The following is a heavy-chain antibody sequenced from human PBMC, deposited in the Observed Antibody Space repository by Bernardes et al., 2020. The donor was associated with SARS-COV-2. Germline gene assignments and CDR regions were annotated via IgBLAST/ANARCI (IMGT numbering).Heavy chain of an antibody. Sequence: GGSLRLSCAASGFTFDDYTMHWIRQAPGKGLEWVSLVRWNGDTTNYADSVKGRFIISRDSSRSTLHLQMNSLKKEDTALHYCATERQSLTSFAVGHDAFVLWGEVTMVTDTS. CDR2: VRWNGDTT. D-gene: IGHD3-3*01. CDR1: GFTFDDYT. V-gene: IGHV3-43*01. CDR3: ATERQSLTSFAVGHDAFVL. J-gene: IGHJ3*01.